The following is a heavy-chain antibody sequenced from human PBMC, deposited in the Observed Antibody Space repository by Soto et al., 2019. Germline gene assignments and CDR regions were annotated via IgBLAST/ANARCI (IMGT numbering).Heavy chain of an antibody. CDR2: MFYSGLT. CDR1: GYSVSSSDYY. CDR3: APLSVSLSGPYGIHV. J-gene: IGHJ6*02. V-gene: IGHV4-39*01. D-gene: IGHD2-15*01. Sequence: SXTLSLPFRVSGYSVSSSDYYWAWIRQPPGKGLEWIGSMFYSGLTYYNPSLKSRVTLSVDTSKNQFSVRLNSVTAADTAVYYCAPLSVSLSGPYGIHVWGQGTTVTVSS.